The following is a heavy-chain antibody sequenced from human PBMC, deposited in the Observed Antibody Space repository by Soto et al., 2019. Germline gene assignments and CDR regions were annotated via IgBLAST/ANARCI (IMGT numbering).Heavy chain of an antibody. CDR1: GYTFTRYF. CDR2: INPSGGST. CDR3: ARDHEQHPFGGLGL. Sequence: GASVKVSCEASGYTFTRYFMHWVRQAPGQGLEWMGIINPSGGSTSYAQKFQGRVTMTRDTSTSTVYMELSSLRSEDTAVYYCARDHEQHPFGGLGLWGQGTLVTVSS. V-gene: IGHV1-46*01. J-gene: IGHJ5*02. D-gene: IGHD3-10*01.